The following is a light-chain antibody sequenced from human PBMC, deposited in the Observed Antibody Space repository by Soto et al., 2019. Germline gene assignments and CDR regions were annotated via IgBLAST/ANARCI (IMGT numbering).Light chain of an antibody. CDR2: EVS. V-gene: IGLV2-14*01. CDR3: SSYTNSDTFPYV. J-gene: IGLJ1*01. CDR1: SSDIGGYNY. Sequence: QSALTQPASVSASPGQSITISCTGTSSDIGGYNYVSWYQHHPGQAPKLMIYEVSNRPSGVSYRFSGSKSANTASLTISGLQAEDEADYCCSSYTNSDTFPYVFGTGTKLTVL.